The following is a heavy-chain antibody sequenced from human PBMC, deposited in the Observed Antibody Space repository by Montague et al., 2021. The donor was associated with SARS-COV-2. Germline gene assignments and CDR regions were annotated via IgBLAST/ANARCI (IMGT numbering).Heavy chain of an antibody. Sequence: YRSLSCSASGFTSRSYTMNWVRQSPGMGLEWVSFISSSSSSIYYADSLKGRFTISRDNAKNSLYLQMNSLRVEDTAVYYCVRGGACSGGKCNGGARDWGQGTLVTVSS. D-gene: IGHD2-15*01. CDR2: ISSSSSSI. V-gene: IGHV3-21*01. CDR3: VRGGACSGGKCNGGARD. J-gene: IGHJ4*02. CDR1: GFTSRSYT.